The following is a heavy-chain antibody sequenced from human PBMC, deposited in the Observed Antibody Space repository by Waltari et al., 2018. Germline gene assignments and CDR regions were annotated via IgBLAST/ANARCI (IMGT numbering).Heavy chain of an antibody. CDR2: ISSSGSTI. CDR3: ASMSIAARYVDY. Sequence: QVQLVESGGGLVKPGGSLRLSCAASGFTFTDYYMSWSRQAPGKGLEWVSYISSSGSTIYYADSVKGRFTISRDNAKNSLYLQMNSLRAEDTAVYYSASMSIAARYVDYWGQGTLVTVSS. J-gene: IGHJ4*02. V-gene: IGHV3-11*04. CDR1: GFTFTDYY. D-gene: IGHD6-6*01.